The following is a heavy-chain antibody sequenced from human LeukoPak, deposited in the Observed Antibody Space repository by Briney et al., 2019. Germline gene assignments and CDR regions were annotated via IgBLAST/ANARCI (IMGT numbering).Heavy chain of an antibody. V-gene: IGHV1-69*13. Sequence: SVKVSCKASGGTFSSYAISWVRQAPGQGLEWMGGIIPIFGTANYAQKFQGRVTITADESTSTAYMELSSLRSEDTAVYYCARTYYYGSGRYPFDYWGQGTLVTVSP. CDR1: GGTFSSYA. CDR2: IIPIFGTA. CDR3: ARTYYYGSGRYPFDY. J-gene: IGHJ4*02. D-gene: IGHD3-10*01.